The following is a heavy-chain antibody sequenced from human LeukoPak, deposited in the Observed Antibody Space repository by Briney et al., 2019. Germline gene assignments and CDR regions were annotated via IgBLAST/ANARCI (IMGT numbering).Heavy chain of an antibody. V-gene: IGHV4-4*02. D-gene: IGHD1-26*01. J-gene: IGHJ5*02. Sequence: SETLSLTCAVSGGSISSSNWWSWDRQPPGKGLEWIGEIYHSGSTNYNPSLKSRVTISVDKSKNQFSLKLSSVTAADTAVYYCARVGIVGANWFDPWGQGTLVTVSS. CDR3: ARVGIVGANWFDP. CDR2: IYHSGST. CDR1: GGSISSSNW.